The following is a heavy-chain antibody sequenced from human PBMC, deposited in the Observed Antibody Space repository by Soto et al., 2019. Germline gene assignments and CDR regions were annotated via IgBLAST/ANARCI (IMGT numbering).Heavy chain of an antibody. CDR1: GFTFSSYG. Sequence: VQLVESGGGVVQPGRSLRLSCAASGFTFSSYGMHWVRQAPGKGLEWVAVISYDGSNKYYADSVKGRFTISRDNSKNTLYLQMNSLRAEDTAVYYCAKDEVGYSYGYGGFDYWGQGTLVTVSS. J-gene: IGHJ4*02. V-gene: IGHV3-30*18. D-gene: IGHD5-18*01. CDR2: ISYDGSNK. CDR3: AKDEVGYSYGYGGFDY.